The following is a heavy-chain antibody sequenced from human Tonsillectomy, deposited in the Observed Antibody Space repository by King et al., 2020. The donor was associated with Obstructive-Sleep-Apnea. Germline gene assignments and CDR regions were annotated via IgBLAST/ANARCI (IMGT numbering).Heavy chain of an antibody. J-gene: IGHJ3*02. D-gene: IGHD3-9*01. CDR2: FNHSGST. V-gene: IGHV4-34*01. CDR3: ARGPAFLTGLSSCAFDI. CDR1: GGSFSGYY. Sequence: VQLQQWGAGLLKPSETLSLTCAVYGGSFSGYYWSWIRQPPGKGLEWIGEFNHSGSTNYNPSLKSRVTISVDTSKNQFSLKLSSETAADTAVYYCARGPAFLTGLSSCAFDIWGQGTMVTVSS.